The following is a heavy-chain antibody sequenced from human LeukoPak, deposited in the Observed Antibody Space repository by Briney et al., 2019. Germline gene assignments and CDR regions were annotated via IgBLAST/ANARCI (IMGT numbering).Heavy chain of an antibody. CDR2: ISWNSGSI. V-gene: IGHV3-9*01. CDR1: GFTFDDYA. CDR3: ARVASSSWSAHFDY. D-gene: IGHD6-13*01. J-gene: IGHJ4*02. Sequence: GGSLRLSCAASGFTFDDYAMHWVRQAPGKGLEWVSGISWNSGSIGYADSVKGRFTISRDNAKNSLYLQMNSLRAEDTAVYFCARVASSSWSAHFDYWGQGTLVTVSS.